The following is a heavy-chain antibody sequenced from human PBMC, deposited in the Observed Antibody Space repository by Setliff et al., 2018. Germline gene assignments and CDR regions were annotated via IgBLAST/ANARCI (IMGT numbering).Heavy chain of an antibody. CDR2: INPKNGGA. V-gene: IGHV1-46*01. D-gene: IGHD3-16*01. CDR3: ARERAGGRGFTFGAIYYYYGMDV. CDR1: GYTFTSYY. Sequence: ASVKVSCKASGYTFTSYYIHWVRQALGQGLEWMGVINPKNGGATYPQNLQGRVTMTRGTSMSTVYMELSSLRFEDTAVYYCARERAGGRGFTFGAIYYYYGMDVWGQGTTVTVSS. J-gene: IGHJ6*02.